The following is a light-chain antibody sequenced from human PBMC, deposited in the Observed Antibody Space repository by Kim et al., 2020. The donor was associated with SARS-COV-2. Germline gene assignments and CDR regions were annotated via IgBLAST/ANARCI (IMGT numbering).Light chain of an antibody. CDR3: HHYTSSPQT. CDR2: GAS. J-gene: IGKJ1*01. CDR1: QSITSSY. V-gene: IGKV3-20*01. Sequence: EIVLTQSPGTLSLSPGERATLSCRASQSITSSYLAWYQQKPGQAPRLLIYGASSRATGIPDRFSGSGSGTDFTLTISRLEPEDFAVYYCHHYTSSPQTFGQGTKVDIK.